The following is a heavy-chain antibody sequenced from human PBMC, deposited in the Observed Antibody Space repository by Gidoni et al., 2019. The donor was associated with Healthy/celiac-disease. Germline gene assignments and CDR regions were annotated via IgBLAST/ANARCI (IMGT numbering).Heavy chain of an antibody. D-gene: IGHD2-2*01. Sequence: QVQLQQWGAGLLKPSETLSLTCAVYGGSFSGSYWSWIRQPPGKGLAWIGEINHSGSTNYNPSLKSRVTISVDTSKNQFSLKLSSVTAADTAVYYCARVVVVPAAKRSNYYYGMDVWGQGTTVTVSS. CDR3: ARVVVVPAAKRSNYYYGMDV. CDR1: GGSFSGSY. CDR2: INHSGST. V-gene: IGHV4-34*01. J-gene: IGHJ6*02.